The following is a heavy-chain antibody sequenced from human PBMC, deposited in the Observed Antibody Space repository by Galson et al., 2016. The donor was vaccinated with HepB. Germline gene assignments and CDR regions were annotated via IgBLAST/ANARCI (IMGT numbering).Heavy chain of an antibody. CDR2: IYYTGSA. J-gene: IGHJ5*02. V-gene: IGHV4-59*08. CDR1: GGSSSSDY. Sequence: SETLSLTCTVSGGSSSSDYWSWLRQPPGKGLEWIGHIYYTGSAKYNPSLKSRATISVDTSKTHFSLRLSSVTAADTAVYYCTRHYYNGGWYSGLDVWGRGALVTVSS. CDR3: TRHYYNGGWYSGLDV. D-gene: IGHD6-19*01.